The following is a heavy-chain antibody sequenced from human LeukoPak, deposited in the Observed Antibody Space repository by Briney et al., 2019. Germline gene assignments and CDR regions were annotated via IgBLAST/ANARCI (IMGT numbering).Heavy chain of an antibody. Sequence: GASVKVSCKASGGTFSSYAISWVRQAPGQGLEWMGWISAYNGNTNYAQKLQGRVTMTTDTSTSTAYMELRSLRSDDTAVYYCARIIVATITTPYYYYMDVWGKGTTVTVSS. CDR3: ARIIVATITTPYYYYMDV. D-gene: IGHD5-12*01. CDR2: ISAYNGNT. J-gene: IGHJ6*03. V-gene: IGHV1-18*01. CDR1: GGTFSSYA.